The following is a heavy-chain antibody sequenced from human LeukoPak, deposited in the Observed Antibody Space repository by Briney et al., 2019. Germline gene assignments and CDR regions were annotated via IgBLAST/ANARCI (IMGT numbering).Heavy chain of an antibody. V-gene: IGHV1-18*01. J-gene: IGHJ4*02. Sequence: GASVKVSCKASGYTFTSYGISWVRQAPGQGLEWMGRISAYNGNTNYAQKLQGRVTMTTDTSTSTAYMELRSLRSGDTAVYYCARDSPKRVGAISFVYWGQGTLVTVSS. D-gene: IGHD1-26*01. CDR1: GYTFTSYG. CDR2: ISAYNGNT. CDR3: ARDSPKRVGAISFVY.